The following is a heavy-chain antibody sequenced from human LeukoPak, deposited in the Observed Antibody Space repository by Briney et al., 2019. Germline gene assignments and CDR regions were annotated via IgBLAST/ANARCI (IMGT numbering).Heavy chain of an antibody. V-gene: IGHV3-33*01. CDR1: GFTLSSYG. CDR2: IWYDGSTK. D-gene: IGHD3-22*01. CDR3: ARDKWNYYDSSGYYPY. J-gene: IGHJ4*02. Sequence: PGGSLRLSCVVSGFTLSSYGMHWVRQAPGKGLEWVAMIWYDGSTKHYADSVKGRFTISRDSAKSTVYLQMNSLRAEDTAVYYCARDKWNYYDSSGYYPYWGQGTLVTVSS.